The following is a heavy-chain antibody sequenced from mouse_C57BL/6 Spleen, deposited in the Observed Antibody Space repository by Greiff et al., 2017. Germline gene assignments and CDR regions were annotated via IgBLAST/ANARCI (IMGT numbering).Heavy chain of an antibody. D-gene: IGHD1-1*02. Sequence: EVQVVESGGGLVKPGGSLKLSCAASGFTFSDYGMHWVRQAPEKGLEWVAYISSGSSTIYYAATVKGRFTISRDNAKNTLFLQMTSLRSEDTAMYYCARGGRFAYWGQGTLVTVSA. CDR1: GFTFSDYG. CDR2: ISSGSSTI. J-gene: IGHJ3*01. CDR3: ARGGRFAY. V-gene: IGHV5-17*01.